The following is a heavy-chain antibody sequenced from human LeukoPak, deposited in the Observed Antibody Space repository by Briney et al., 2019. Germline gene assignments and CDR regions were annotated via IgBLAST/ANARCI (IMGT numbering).Heavy chain of an antibody. CDR3: ARASSSGYWFDP. CDR2: IYYSGST. V-gene: IGHV4-39*01. Sequence: SETLSLTCTVSGGSISSSIYYWGWIRQPPGKGLEWIGSIYYSGSTYYNPSLKSRVTISVNTSKTQFSLKLSSVTAADTAAYYCARASSSGYWFDPWGQGTLVTASS. D-gene: IGHD3-22*01. J-gene: IGHJ5*02. CDR1: GGSISSSIYY.